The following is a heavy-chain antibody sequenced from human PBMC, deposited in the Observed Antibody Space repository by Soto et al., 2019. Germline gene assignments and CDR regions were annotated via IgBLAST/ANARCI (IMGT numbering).Heavy chain of an antibody. V-gene: IGHV6-1*01. CDR3: AREGMGYCSSTSCFNPWDYYYGMDV. J-gene: IGHJ6*02. CDR1: GDSVSSNSAA. Sequence: TLSLTCAISGDSVSSNSAAWNWIRQSPSRGLEWLGRTYYRSKWYNDYAVSVKSRITINPDTSKNQFSLQLNSVTPEDTAVYYCAREGMGYCSSTSCFNPWDYYYGMDVWGQGTTVTVSS. D-gene: IGHD2-2*01. CDR2: TYYRSKWYN.